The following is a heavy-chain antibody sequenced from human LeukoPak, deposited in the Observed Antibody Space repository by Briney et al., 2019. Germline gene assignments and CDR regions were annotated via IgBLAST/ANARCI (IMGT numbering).Heavy chain of an antibody. CDR1: GEAFRRHY. Sequence: SETLSLTRAVYGEAFRRHYLAWIRQSPGRGLDWIGEINLRGNTSYSPSLKSRVTISQDTSKNQFSLRLTSMTSADPAVYYCARGGPSLSAIWYSHSSSYFDPWGQGTVVSVSS. CDR3: ARGGPSLSAIWYSHSSSYFDP. D-gene: IGHD6-13*01. CDR2: INLRGNT. V-gene: IGHV4-34*01. J-gene: IGHJ5*02.